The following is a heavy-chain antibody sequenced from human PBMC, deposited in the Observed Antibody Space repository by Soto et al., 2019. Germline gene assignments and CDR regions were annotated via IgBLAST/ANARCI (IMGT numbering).Heavy chain of an antibody. V-gene: IGHV1-8*01. CDR3: ALGCAADSYSNWADH. CDR2: MNPNSGNT. Sequence: ASVKVSCKXARSNFNKYDFNWVRQAPGQGLEGMGGMNPNSGNTGFAQKFQGRVSMTRDTSTGTGFMELSSLKSEDTAVYYSALGCAADSYSNWADHWGPGPMATVSS. J-gene: IGHJ5*02. D-gene: IGHD2-21*02. CDR1: RSNFNKYD.